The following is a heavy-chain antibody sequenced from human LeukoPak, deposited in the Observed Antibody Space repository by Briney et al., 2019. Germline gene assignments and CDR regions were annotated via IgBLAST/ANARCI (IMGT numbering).Heavy chain of an antibody. J-gene: IGHJ3*02. V-gene: IGHV4-61*02. Sequence: KPSETLSLTCTVSGGSISSGSYYWSWIRQPAGKGLEWIGRIYTSGSTNYNPSLKSRVTVSVDTSKNQFSLKLSSVTAADTAVYYCARGRLEWPPRAFDIWGQGTMVTVSS. CDR3: ARGRLEWPPRAFDI. D-gene: IGHD3-3*01. CDR2: IYTSGST. CDR1: GGSISSGSYY.